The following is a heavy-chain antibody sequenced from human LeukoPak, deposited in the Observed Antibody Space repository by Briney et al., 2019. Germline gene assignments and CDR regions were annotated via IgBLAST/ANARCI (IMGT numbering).Heavy chain of an antibody. CDR1: GFTFSSYS. J-gene: IGHJ4*02. CDR2: ISSSSSYI. CDR3: ARMTAYGDPQGGFDY. Sequence: KPGGSLRLSCAASGFTFSSYSMNWVRQAPGKGLEWVSSISSSSSYIYYADSVKGRFTISRDNAKNSLYLQMNSLRAEDTAVYYCARMTAYGDPQGGFDYWGQGTLVTVSS. V-gene: IGHV3-21*01. D-gene: IGHD4-17*01.